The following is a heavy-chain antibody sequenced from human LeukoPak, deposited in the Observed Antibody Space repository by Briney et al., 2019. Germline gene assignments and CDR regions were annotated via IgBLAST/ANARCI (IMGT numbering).Heavy chain of an antibody. J-gene: IGHJ4*03. D-gene: IGHD2-2*01. Sequence: GESLKISCKCSGYSFTSYWIGWVRQMPGKGLEWMGIIYPGDSDTRYSPSFQGQVTISVDKSISTAYLQWSSLKASDTAIYYCAKIDRQYCSRSSCYALDYWGQGTTVTVSS. V-gene: IGHV5-51*01. CDR2: IYPGDSDT. CDR1: GYSFTSYW. CDR3: AKIDRQYCSRSSCYALDY.